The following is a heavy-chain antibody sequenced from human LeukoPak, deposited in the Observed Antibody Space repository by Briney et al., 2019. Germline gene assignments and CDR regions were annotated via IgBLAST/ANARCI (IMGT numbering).Heavy chain of an antibody. CDR2: INSVGSST. V-gene: IGHV3-74*01. Sequence: GGSLRLSCAASGFTFSSYWMHWVRQAPGKGLVWVSRINSVGSSTDYADSVKGRFTISRDNAKNTLHLYMNSLRVEDTAVYYCARGVAGQLDFWCQGGLVRVS. D-gene: IGHD6-19*01. CDR3: ARGVAGQLDF. CDR1: GFTFSSYW. J-gene: IGHJ4*02.